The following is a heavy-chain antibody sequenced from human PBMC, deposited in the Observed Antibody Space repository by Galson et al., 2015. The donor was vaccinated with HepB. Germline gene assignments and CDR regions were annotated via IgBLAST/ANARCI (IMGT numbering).Heavy chain of an antibody. CDR2: IKQDGSEK. J-gene: IGHJ3*02. D-gene: IGHD4-23*01. Sequence: SLRLSCAASGFTFSSYWMSWVRQAPGKGLEWVANIKQDGSEKYYVDSVKGRFTISRDNAKNSLYLQMNSLRAEDTAVYYCARERGNWGEAFDIWGQGTMVTVSS. CDR3: ARERGNWGEAFDI. CDR1: GFTFSSYW. V-gene: IGHV3-7*03.